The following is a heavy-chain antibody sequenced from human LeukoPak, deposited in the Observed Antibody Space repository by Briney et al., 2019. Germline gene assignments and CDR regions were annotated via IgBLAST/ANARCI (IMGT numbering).Heavy chain of an antibody. D-gene: IGHD2-15*01. CDR1: GYSFTNFW. J-gene: IGHJ4*02. CDR2: IYPGDSDT. Sequence: GESLKISCKGSGYSFTNFWIGWVRQMPGKGLDWMGVIYPGDSDTRYSPSFQGQVAISADKSISTAYLQWNSLKASDTAMYYCARYCSGGSCYSDYWGQGTLVTVSS. V-gene: IGHV5-51*01. CDR3: ARYCSGGSCYSDY.